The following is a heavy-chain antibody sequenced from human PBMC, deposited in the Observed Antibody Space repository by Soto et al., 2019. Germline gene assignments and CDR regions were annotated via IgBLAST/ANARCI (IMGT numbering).Heavy chain of an antibody. Sequence: PGGPLSLSCAAAGCTFISYALNWVRQALGKGLDWVSYVSGSGVSTYYADSVKGRFTISRDNSKNTLYLRMNSLRAENTAVYYYAKDRSTMVRRLIKTHYYYNGTAVWGK. CDR3: AKDRSTMVRRLIKTHYYYNGTAV. CDR1: GCTFISYA. J-gene: IGHJ6*04. D-gene: IGHD3-10*01. CDR2: VSGSGVST. V-gene: IGHV3-23*01.